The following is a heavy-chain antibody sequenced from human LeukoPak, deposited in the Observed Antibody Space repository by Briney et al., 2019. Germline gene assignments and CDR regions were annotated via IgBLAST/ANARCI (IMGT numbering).Heavy chain of an antibody. D-gene: IGHD3-10*02. Sequence: HSGGSLRLSCAASGFTFSSYWMSWVRQAPGKGLEWVANIKQDGSEKYYVDSVKGRFTISRDNAKNSLYLQMNSLRAEDTAVYYCARNKNTVRSWGAPNWFDPWGQGTLVTVSS. CDR1: GFTFSSYW. J-gene: IGHJ5*02. CDR3: ARNKNTVRSWGAPNWFDP. V-gene: IGHV3-7*01. CDR2: IKQDGSEK.